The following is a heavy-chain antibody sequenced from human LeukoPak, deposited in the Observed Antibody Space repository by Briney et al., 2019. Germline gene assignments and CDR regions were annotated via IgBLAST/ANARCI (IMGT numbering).Heavy chain of an antibody. CDR3: AKLMVRGAY. CDR1: GFTFSSYG. D-gene: IGHD3-10*01. V-gene: IGHV3-30*02. J-gene: IGHJ4*02. CDR2: IRYDGSNK. Sequence: GGSLRLSCAASGFTFSSYGMHWVRQAPGKGLEWVAFIRYDGSNKYYVDSVKGRFTISRDNSKNTLYLQMNSLRAEDTAVYYCAKLMVRGAYWGQGTLVTVSS.